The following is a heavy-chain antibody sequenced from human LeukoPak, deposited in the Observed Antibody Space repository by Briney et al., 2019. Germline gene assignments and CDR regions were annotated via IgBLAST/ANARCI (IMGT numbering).Heavy chain of an antibody. V-gene: IGHV3-23*01. D-gene: IGHD6-19*01. CDR1: GFTFSSYG. J-gene: IGHJ4*02. CDR2: ISGSGGST. Sequence: GGSLRLSCAASGFTFSSYGMSWVRQAPGKGLEWVSAISGSGGSTYYADSVKGRLTISRDNSKNTLYLQMNSLRAEDTAAYYCAKVQRYSSGWADYWGQGTLVTVSS. CDR3: AKVQRYSSGWADY.